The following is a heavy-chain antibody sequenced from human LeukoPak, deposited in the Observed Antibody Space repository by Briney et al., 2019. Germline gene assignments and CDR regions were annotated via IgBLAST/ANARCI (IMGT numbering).Heavy chain of an antibody. CDR1: GYTFTSYY. J-gene: IGHJ6*03. V-gene: IGHV1-46*01. CDR3: ARDKGYCGSTSCSYYMDV. D-gene: IGHD2-2*01. CDR2: INPSGGST. Sequence: ASVKVSCKASGYTFTSYYMHWVRQAPGQGLEWMGIINPSGGSTTYAQKFQGRVTMTRDTSTSTAYMELSSLRSEDTAVYYCARDKGYCGSTSCSYYMDVWGKGTTVTVSS.